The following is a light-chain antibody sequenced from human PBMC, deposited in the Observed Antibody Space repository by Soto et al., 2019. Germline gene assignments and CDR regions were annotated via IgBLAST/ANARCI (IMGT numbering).Light chain of an antibody. V-gene: IGLV4-60*03. CDR3: ETSDSTTRV. J-gene: IGLJ2*01. CDR1: SGHSSHI. Sequence: QSVLTQSSSASASLGSSVKLTCTLSSGHSSHIIAWHQQQPGKAPRFLMKLEPSGSYNKESGVPDRFSGSSSGADRYLTISNLQSEDEADYYCETSDSTTRVFGGGTKLTVL. CDR2: LEPSGSY.